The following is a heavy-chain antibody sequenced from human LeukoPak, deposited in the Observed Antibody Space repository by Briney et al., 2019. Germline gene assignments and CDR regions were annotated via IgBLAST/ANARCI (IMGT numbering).Heavy chain of an antibody. Sequence: SQTLSLTCTVSGGSISSGVYYWSWIRQHPGKGLEWIGYIYYSGSTYYNPSLKSRVTISVDTSKNQFSLKLSSVTAADTAVYYCARVSTAAVIDYWGQGTLITVSS. J-gene: IGHJ4*02. V-gene: IGHV4-31*03. CDR2: IYYSGST. D-gene: IGHD6-13*01. CDR1: GGSISSGVYY. CDR3: ARVSTAAVIDY.